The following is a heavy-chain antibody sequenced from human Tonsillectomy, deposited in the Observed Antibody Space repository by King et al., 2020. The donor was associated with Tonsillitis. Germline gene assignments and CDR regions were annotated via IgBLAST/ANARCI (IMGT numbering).Heavy chain of an antibody. CDR2: FKSDGNRT. Sequence: VQLVESGGGLVQTGGSLRLSCAVSGFTISSYWMYWVRQAPGKGLVWVSRFKSDGNRTSYADSVRGRFTISRDNAKNTLNLQMNSLRAEDTAVYYCASDREYCTNGVCYTPAFDIWGQGTMVTVSS. V-gene: IGHV3-74*01. CDR3: ASDREYCTNGVCYTPAFDI. D-gene: IGHD2-8*01. J-gene: IGHJ3*02. CDR1: GFTISSYW.